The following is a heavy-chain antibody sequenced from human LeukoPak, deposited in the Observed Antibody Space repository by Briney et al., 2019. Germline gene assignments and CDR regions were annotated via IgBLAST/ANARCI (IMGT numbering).Heavy chain of an antibody. V-gene: IGHV3-20*04. CDR2: INWNGGST. D-gene: IGHD3-22*01. J-gene: IGHJ5*02. CDR3: ARHQPDDYSGYH. Sequence: PGRSLRLSCAASGFTFSSYAMHWVRQAPGKGLEWVSGINWNGGSTGYADSVKGRFTISRDNAKNSLYLQMTSLRAEDTAVYYCARHQPDDYSGYHWGQGTLVTVSS. CDR1: GFTFSSYA.